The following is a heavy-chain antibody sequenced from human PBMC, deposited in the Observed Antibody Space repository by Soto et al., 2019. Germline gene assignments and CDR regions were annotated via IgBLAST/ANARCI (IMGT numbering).Heavy chain of an antibody. Sequence: PGGSLRLSCAASGFTFSSYSMNWVRQAPGKGLEWVSSISSSSSYIYYADSVKGRFTISRDNAKNSLYLQMNSLRAEDTAVYYCARFYSQYSSSPYAFEIWGQGTMVIVSS. CDR2: ISSSSSYI. CDR3: ARFYSQYSSSPYAFEI. D-gene: IGHD6-6*01. CDR1: GFTFSSYS. J-gene: IGHJ3*02. V-gene: IGHV3-21*01.